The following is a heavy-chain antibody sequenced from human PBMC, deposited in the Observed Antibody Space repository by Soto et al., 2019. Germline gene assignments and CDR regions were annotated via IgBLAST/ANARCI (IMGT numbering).Heavy chain of an antibody. CDR2: ISYDGSNK. CDR3: AKDLRFLEWLGILDY. J-gene: IGHJ4*02. CDR1: GFTFSSYG. D-gene: IGHD3-3*01. Sequence: QVQLVESGGGVVQPGRSLRLSCAASGFTFSSYGMHWVCQAPGKGLEWVAVISYDGSNKYYADSVKGRFTISRDNSKNTLYLQMNSLRAEDTAVSYCAKDLRFLEWLGILDYWGQGTLVTVSS. V-gene: IGHV3-30*18.